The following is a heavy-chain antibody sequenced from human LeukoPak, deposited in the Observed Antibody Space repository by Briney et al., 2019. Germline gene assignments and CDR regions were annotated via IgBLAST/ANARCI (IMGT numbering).Heavy chain of an antibody. J-gene: IGHJ4*02. CDR2: ISWNSGSI. CDR3: AKDESGYYYDSSGPLDY. CDR1: GFTFDDYA. V-gene: IGHV3-9*01. Sequence: GGSLRLSCAASGFTFDDYAMHWVRQAPGKGLEWVSGISWNSGSIGYADSVKGRFTISRDNAKNSLYLQTNSLRAEDTALYYCAKDESGYYYDSSGPLDYWGQGTLVTVSS. D-gene: IGHD3-22*01.